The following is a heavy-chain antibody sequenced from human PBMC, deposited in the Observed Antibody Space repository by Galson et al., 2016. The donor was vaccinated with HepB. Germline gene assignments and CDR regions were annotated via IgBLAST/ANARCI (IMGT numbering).Heavy chain of an antibody. D-gene: IGHD4-17*01. J-gene: IGHJ4*02. V-gene: IGHV3-23*01. CDR3: ARTTVSYYDY. Sequence: SLRLSCAASGFTFSSYAMNWVRQTPGKGLELVSGIIASGSSTYYAASVKGWFTISRDNSKNTLYLQMNSLRAEDTAVYYCARTTVSYYDYWGQGTLVTVSS. CDR2: IIASGSST. CDR1: GFTFSSYA.